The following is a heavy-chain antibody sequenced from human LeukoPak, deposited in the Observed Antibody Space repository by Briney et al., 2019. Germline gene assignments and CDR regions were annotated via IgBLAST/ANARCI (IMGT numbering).Heavy chain of an antibody. CDR2: IYSGGST. CDR3: AIELGLGYCSCGSCYSGYYFDY. V-gene: IGHV3-53*01. D-gene: IGHD2-15*01. J-gene: IGHJ4*02. CDR1: GFTVSSNY. Sequence: GGSLRLSCAASGFTVSSNYMSWVRQAPGKGLEWVSVIYSGGSTYYADSVKGRFTISRDNSKNTLYLQMNSLRAEDTAVYYCAIELGLGYCSCGSCYSGYYFDYWGQGTLVTVSS.